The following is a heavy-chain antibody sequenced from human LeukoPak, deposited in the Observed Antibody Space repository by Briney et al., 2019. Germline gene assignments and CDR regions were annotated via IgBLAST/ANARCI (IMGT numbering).Heavy chain of an antibody. CDR1: GFTFSSYS. D-gene: IGHD2-21*02. CDR3: ARDTTRAYCGGDCYFDY. V-gene: IGHV3-21*01. Sequence: GGSLRLSCAASGFTFSSYSMNWVRQAPGKGLEWVSSISSSSSYIYYADSVKGRFTISRDNAKNSLYLQMNSLRAEDTAVYYCARDTTRAYCGGDCYFDYWGQGTLVTVSS. CDR2: ISSSSSYI. J-gene: IGHJ4*02.